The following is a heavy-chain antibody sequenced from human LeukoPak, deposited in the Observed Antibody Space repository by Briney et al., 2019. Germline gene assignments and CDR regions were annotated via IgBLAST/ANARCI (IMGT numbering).Heavy chain of an antibody. V-gene: IGHV3-7*01. CDR1: GFTFSSYW. CDR2: IKQDESEK. J-gene: IGHJ4*02. Sequence: PGGSLRLSCAASGFTFSSYWMSWVRQAPGKGLEWVANIKQDESEKYYVDSVKGRFTISRDNAENSLYLQMNSLRAEDTAVYYCARVVPYSGSHWGLDYWGQGTLVTVSS. CDR3: ARVVPYSGSHWGLDY. D-gene: IGHD1-26*01.